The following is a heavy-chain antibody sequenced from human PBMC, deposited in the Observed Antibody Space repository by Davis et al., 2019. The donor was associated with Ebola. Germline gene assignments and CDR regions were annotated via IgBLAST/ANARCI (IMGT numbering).Heavy chain of an antibody. D-gene: IGHD4-17*01. V-gene: IGHV1-69*10. Sequence: SVKVSCKASGGTFSSYAISWVRQAPGQGLEWMGGIIPILGIANYAQKFQGRVTITADKSTSTAYMELRSLRSDDTAVYYCARTSTVTTPQELWYFDLWGRGTLVTVSS. CDR1: GGTFSSYA. J-gene: IGHJ2*01. CDR2: IIPILGIA. CDR3: ARTSTVTTPQELWYFDL.